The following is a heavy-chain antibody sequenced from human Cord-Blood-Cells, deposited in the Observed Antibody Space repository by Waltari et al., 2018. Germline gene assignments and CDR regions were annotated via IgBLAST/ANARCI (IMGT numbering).Heavy chain of an antibody. J-gene: IGHJ3*02. CDR1: GSISSSSYY. V-gene: IGHV4-39*01. D-gene: IGHD1-26*01. CDR3: ARRADDAFDI. Sequence: GSISSSSYYWGWIRQPPGKGLEWIGSIYYSGSTYYNPSLKSRVTISVDTSKNQFSLKLSSVTAADTAVYYCARRADDAFDIWGQGTMVTVSS. CDR2: IYYSGST.